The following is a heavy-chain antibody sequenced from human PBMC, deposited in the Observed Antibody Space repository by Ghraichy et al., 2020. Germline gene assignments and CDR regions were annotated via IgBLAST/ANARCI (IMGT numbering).Heavy chain of an antibody. Sequence: GGSLRLSCTASGFTFSNYSLHWVRQAPGKGLEWVAVISYDGSRKFNADSVKGRFTISRDNSKNTLYLQMNSLRAEDTAVYYCVRATSQEKDSYGTSYHYGMSVWGQGTTVIVSS. J-gene: IGHJ6*02. V-gene: IGHV3-30*03. CDR2: ISYDGSRK. CDR1: GFTFSNYS. D-gene: IGHD3-10*01. CDR3: VRATSQEKDSYGTSYHYGMSV.